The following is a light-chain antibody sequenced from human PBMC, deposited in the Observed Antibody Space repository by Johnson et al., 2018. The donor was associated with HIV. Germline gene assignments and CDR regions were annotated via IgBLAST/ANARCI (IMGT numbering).Light chain of an antibody. CDR2: DNN. CDR1: SSNIGNNY. V-gene: IGLV1-51*01. Sequence: QSVLTQPPSVSAAPGQKVTISCSGSSSNIGNNYVSWYQQLPGTAPKLLIYDNNKRPSGIPDRFSGSKSGTSATLGITGLQTGDEADYYCGTWDSTLYGFGTGTKVTVL. J-gene: IGLJ1*01. CDR3: GTWDSTLYG.